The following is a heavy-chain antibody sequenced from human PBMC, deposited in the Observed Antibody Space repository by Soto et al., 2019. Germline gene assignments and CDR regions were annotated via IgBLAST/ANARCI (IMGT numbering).Heavy chain of an antibody. CDR1: GGSIRSYY. CDR3: ARELSGYCSGTSCYSGSWFDP. CDR2: IYYSGST. Sequence: QVQLQESGPGLVKPSETLSLTCTVSGGSIRSYYWSWIRQPPGKGLEWIGYIYYSGSTSYNPSLKSRVTISIDTSKNQFSLKLSSVTAADTAVYYCARELSGYCSGTSCYSGSWFDPWGQGTLVTVSS. J-gene: IGHJ5*02. V-gene: IGHV4-59*01. D-gene: IGHD2-15*01.